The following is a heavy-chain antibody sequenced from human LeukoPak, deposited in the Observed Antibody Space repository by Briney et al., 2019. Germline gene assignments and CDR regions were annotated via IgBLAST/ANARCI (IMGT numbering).Heavy chain of an antibody. J-gene: IGHJ5*02. V-gene: IGHV3-23*01. CDR3: SKRYSAYDRTFDP. Sequence: GGSLRLSCTASGFTFSSNAMNWVRQAPGQGPDLVSTVSGSGGNTYYDDSVKNRFTISRVNSNSTLFLQMDSLIAAAAAAYYCSKRYSAYDRTFDPWGQGTLVTVSS. CDR2: VSGSGGNT. CDR1: GFTFSSNA. D-gene: IGHD5-12*01.